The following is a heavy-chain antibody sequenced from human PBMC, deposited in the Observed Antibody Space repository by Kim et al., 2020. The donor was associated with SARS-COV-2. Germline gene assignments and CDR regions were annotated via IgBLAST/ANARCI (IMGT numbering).Heavy chain of an antibody. CDR3: ARGTIRGVKSYGMDV. CDR2: INHSGST. CDR1: GGSFSGYY. J-gene: IGHJ6*02. D-gene: IGHD3-10*01. Sequence: SETLSLTCAVYGGSFSGYYWSWIRQPPGKGLEWIGEINHSGSTNYIPSLKSRVTISVDTSKNQFSLKLSSVTAADTAVYYCARGTIRGVKSYGMDVWGQGTTVTVSS. V-gene: IGHV4-34*01.